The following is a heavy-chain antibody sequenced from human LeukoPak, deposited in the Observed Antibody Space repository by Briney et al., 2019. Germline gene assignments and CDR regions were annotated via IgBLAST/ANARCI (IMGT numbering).Heavy chain of an antibody. CDR2: IRSTANGYAT. CDR1: GFTFSGSA. Sequence: GGSLRLSCAASGFTFSGSALHWVRQASGKGLEWVGRIRSTANGYATAYAASVKGRFTISRDNSKSTLYLHMNSLRAEDTAVYYCARAPVLAAPIRYWGQGTVVTVSS. D-gene: IGHD2-8*02. CDR3: ARAPVLAAPIRY. V-gene: IGHV3-73*01. J-gene: IGHJ4*02.